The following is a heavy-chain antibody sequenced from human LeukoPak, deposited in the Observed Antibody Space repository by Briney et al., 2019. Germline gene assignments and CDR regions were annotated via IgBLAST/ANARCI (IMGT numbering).Heavy chain of an antibody. CDR1: GGSFSGYY. Sequence: SETLSLTCAVYGGSFSGYYWSWIRQPPGKGLEWIGEINHSGSTNYNPSLKSRVTISVDTSKNQFSLKLSSVTAADTAVYYCARDGPWGIAVAGTLDYWGQGTLVTVSS. J-gene: IGHJ4*02. D-gene: IGHD6-19*01. CDR3: ARDGPWGIAVAGTLDY. V-gene: IGHV4-34*01. CDR2: INHSGST.